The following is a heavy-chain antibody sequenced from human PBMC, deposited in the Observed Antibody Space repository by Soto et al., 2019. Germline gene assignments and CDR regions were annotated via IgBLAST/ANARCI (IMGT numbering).Heavy chain of an antibody. Sequence: ASVKVSCKASGGTFSSYAISWVRQAPGQGLEWMGGIIPIFGTANYAQKFQGRVTITADESTSTAYMELSSLRSEDTAVYYCARLGYCSSTSCFTFDYWGQGTLVTVSS. J-gene: IGHJ4*02. V-gene: IGHV1-69*13. CDR3: ARLGYCSSTSCFTFDY. CDR1: GGTFSSYA. D-gene: IGHD2-2*01. CDR2: IIPIFGTA.